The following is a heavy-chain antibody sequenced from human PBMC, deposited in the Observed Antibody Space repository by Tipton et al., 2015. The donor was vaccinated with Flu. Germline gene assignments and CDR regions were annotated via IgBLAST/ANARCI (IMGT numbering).Heavy chain of an antibody. V-gene: IGHV4-38-2*01. D-gene: IGHD2-21*02. Sequence: LRLSCSVSGDSIGSDYYWGWIRQPSGKGLEWIGNIHRTGSAYFNPSLRSRVTISVDTSNNQFSLKLTSVTAADTAVYYCARGRVTSSPHYLDSWGQGTLVTVSS. CDR2: IHRTGSA. CDR1: GDSIGSDYY. CDR3: ARGRVTSSPHYLDS. J-gene: IGHJ4*02.